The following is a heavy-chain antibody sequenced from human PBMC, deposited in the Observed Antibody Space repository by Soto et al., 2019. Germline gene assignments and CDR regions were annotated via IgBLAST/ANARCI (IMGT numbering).Heavy chain of an antibody. D-gene: IGHD3-22*01. J-gene: IGHJ4*02. CDR3: APHRGYYDY. Sequence: GGSLRLSCGASGFAFRSHWMSWVRQAPGRGLEWVANINQDGSQKYYVDSVKGRFTISRDNAKNSLYLQMNSLRAEDTAVYYCAPHRGYYDYWGQGTRVTLSS. CDR2: INQDGSQK. CDR1: GFAFRSHW. V-gene: IGHV3-7*01.